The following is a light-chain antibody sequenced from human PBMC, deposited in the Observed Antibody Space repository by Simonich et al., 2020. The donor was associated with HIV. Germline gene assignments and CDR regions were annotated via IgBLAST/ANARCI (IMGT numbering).Light chain of an antibody. CDR3: SSYTSSSTGV. CDR2: DVS. J-gene: IGLJ3*02. CDR1: SSDVGGYNY. V-gene: IGLV2-14*03. Sequence: QSALTQPASMSVSPGQSITISCTGTSSDVGGYNYVSWYQQRAGKAPKLIIYDVSNRPSGVSNRFSGTKSGNTASLTISGLQAEDEADYYCSSYTSSSTGVFGGGTRLTVL.